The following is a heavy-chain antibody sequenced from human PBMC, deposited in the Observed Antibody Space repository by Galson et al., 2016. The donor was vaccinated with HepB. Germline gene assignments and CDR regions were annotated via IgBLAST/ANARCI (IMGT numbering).Heavy chain of an antibody. CDR1: GYTFTSYY. CDR3: ARDSPYYYDSSGYYYYYYYGMDV. D-gene: IGHD3-22*01. V-gene: IGHV1-46*01. J-gene: IGHJ6*02. CDR2: INPSGGST. Sequence: SVKVSCKASGYTFTSYYMHWVRQAPGQGLEWMGIINPSGGSTSYAQKFQGRVTMTRDTSTSTVYMELSSLRSEDTAVYYCARDSPYYYDSSGYYYYYYYGMDVWGQGTTVTVSS.